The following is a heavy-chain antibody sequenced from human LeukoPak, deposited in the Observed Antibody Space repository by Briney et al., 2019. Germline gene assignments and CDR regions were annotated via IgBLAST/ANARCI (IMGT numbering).Heavy chain of an antibody. CDR1: GDSVSSKSAS. CDR2: TYSRSKWFN. D-gene: IGHD3-16*02. Sequence: SQTLSLTCAISGDSVSSKSASWNWIRQSPSRGLEWLGRTYSRSKWFNDYAVSVKSRITINPDTSKNQFSLKLSSVAAADTAVYYCARGSEKFTYDYVWGSYRYRFDYWGQGTLVTVSS. CDR3: ARGSEKFTYDYVWGSYRYRFDY. J-gene: IGHJ4*02. V-gene: IGHV6-1*01.